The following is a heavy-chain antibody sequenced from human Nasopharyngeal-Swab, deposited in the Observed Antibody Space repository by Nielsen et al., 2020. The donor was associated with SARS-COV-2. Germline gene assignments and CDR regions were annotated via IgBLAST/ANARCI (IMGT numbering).Heavy chain of an antibody. CDR1: GGSITSGGYY. J-gene: IGHJ5*02. Sequence: LSLTCTVSGGSITSGGYYWSWIRQHPGKGLEWVGYIYYSGSTYYNPSLKSRVTISVDTSKNQFSLKLSSVTAADAAVYYCARGPNLWGSYRYKHWFDPWGQGTLVTVSS. CDR3: ARGPNLWGSYRYKHWFDP. CDR2: IYYSGST. D-gene: IGHD3-16*02. V-gene: IGHV4-31*03.